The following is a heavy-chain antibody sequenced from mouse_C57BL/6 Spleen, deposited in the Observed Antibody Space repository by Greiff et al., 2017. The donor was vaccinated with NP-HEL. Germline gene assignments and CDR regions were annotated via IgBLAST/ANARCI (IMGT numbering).Heavy chain of an antibody. CDR3: ARGGGSSYDYAMDY. J-gene: IGHJ4*01. V-gene: IGHV1-81*01. CDR2: IYPRSGNT. CDR1: GYTFTSYG. Sequence: QVQLKQSGAELARPGASVKLSCKASGYTFTSYGISWVKQRTGQGLEWIGEIYPRSGNTYYNEKFKGKATLTADKCSSTAYMELRSLTSEDSAVYVSARGGGSSYDYAMDYWGQGTSVTVSS. D-gene: IGHD1-1*01.